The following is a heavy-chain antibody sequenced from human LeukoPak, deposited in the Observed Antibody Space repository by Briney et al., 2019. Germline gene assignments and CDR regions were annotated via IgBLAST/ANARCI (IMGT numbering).Heavy chain of an antibody. CDR2: ISYDGTNK. CDR3: ARNGPPLWFGELLYSRDYYYYGMDV. Sequence: GGSLRLSCAASGFTFSSYAMHWVRQAPGKGLEWVAVISYDGTNKYYADSMKGRFTISRDNAKNSLYLQMNSLRAEDTAVYYCARNGPPLWFGELLYSRDYYYYGMDVWGQGTTVTVSS. J-gene: IGHJ6*02. CDR1: GFTFSSYA. V-gene: IGHV3-30-3*01. D-gene: IGHD3-10*01.